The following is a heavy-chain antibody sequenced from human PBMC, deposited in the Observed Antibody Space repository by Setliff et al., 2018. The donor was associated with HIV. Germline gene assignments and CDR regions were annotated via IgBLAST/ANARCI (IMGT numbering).Heavy chain of an antibody. CDR2: IYHTGSA. CDR1: GGSISWIASY. V-gene: IGHV4-39*01. Sequence: SETLSLTCTVSGGSISWIASYWGWIRQPPGKGLEWIATIYHTGSAYYNSSLKSRVTISVDTPKNQFSLRVNSVTAADTAVYYCARLEAGTGTVTTRGGAFDVWGQGTLVTVSS. D-gene: IGHD4-17*01. J-gene: IGHJ3*01. CDR3: ARLEAGTGTVTTRGGAFDV.